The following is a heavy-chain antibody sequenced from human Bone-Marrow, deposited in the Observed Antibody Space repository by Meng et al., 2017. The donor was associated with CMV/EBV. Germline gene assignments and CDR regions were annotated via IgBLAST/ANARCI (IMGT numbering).Heavy chain of an antibody. V-gene: IGHV3-64*02. CDR1: GFTFSSYA. D-gene: IGHD3-10*01. J-gene: IGHJ4*02. Sequence: GESLKISCAASGFTFSSYAMHWVRQAPGKGLEYVSAISSNGGSTYYVDSVKGRFTISRDNSKNTIYLQMGSLRAEDMAVYYRARTDGITMVRGVIINAYGIDYWGQGTLVTVSS. CDR3: ARTDGITMVRGVIINAYGIDY. CDR2: ISSNGGST.